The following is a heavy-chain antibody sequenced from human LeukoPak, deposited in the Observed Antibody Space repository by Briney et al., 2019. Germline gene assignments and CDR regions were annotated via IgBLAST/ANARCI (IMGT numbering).Heavy chain of an antibody. D-gene: IGHD3-10*01. Sequence: SETLSLTCVVYGGPFGVYYWSWVRQPPGKGLEWIGEINHSGSTNYNPSLKSRVTISVDTSKNHFSLKLSSVTAADTAVYYCAGPGAGDLDYWRQGTLVTVSS. CDR1: GGPFGVYY. J-gene: IGHJ4*02. V-gene: IGHV4-34*01. CDR2: INHSGST. CDR3: AGPGAGDLDY.